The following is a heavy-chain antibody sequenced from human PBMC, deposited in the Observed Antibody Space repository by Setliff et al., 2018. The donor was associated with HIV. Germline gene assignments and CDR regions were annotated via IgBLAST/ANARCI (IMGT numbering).Heavy chain of an antibody. V-gene: IGHV4-39*07. CDR1: GGSISSSSYY. D-gene: IGHD3-22*01. CDR3: ARFRVTMIVVDCYFDY. CDR2: IYYSGST. J-gene: IGHJ4*02. Sequence: SETLSLTCTVSGGSISSSSYYWGWIRQPPGKGLEWIGSIYYSGSTYYNPSLKSRVTISVDTSKNQFSLKLGSVTAADTAVYYCARFRVTMIVVDCYFDYWGQGTLVTVSS.